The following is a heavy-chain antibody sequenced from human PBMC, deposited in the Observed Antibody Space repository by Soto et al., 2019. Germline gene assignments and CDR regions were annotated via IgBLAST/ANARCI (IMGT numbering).Heavy chain of an antibody. V-gene: IGHV1-8*01. CDR1: GYTFTSYD. J-gene: IGHJ5*02. CDR2: MNPNSGNT. D-gene: IGHD4-17*01. CDR3: ARVIRLDDYGDYDVGFDP. Sequence: ASVKVSCKASGYTFTSYDINWVRQATGQGLEWMGWMNPNSGNTGYAQKFQGRVTMTRNTSISTAYMELSSLRSEDTAVYYCARVIRLDDYGDYDVGFDPWGQGTLVTVPS.